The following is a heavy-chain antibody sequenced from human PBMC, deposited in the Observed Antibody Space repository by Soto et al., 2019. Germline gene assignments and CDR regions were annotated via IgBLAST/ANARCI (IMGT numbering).Heavy chain of an antibody. J-gene: IGHJ4*02. CDR3: AREPRVLIWFGELHY. CDR1: GGSISSPNFY. D-gene: IGHD3-10*01. V-gene: IGHV4-31*03. Sequence: PSETLSLTCTVSGGSISSPNFYWSWIRQHPGKGLEWIGHIYYNGTTYYNPTLKSRVSISVDTSKNQFSLKLSSVTAADTAVYYCAREPRVLIWFGELHYWGRGTLVTVSS. CDR2: IYYNGTT.